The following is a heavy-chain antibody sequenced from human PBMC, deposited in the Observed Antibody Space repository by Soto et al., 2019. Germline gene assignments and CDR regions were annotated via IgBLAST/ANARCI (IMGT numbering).Heavy chain of an antibody. CDR1: GGTFSRYG. V-gene: IGHV1-69*13. CDR3: ARDWFRTAHYYYGMDV. Sequence: SVKVSCKASGGTFSRYGISWVRQAPGQGLEWMGGIIPIFGTANYPQKFQGRVTITADESTSTAYMELSSLRSEDTAVYYCARDWFRTAHYYYGMDVWGQGTTVTV. J-gene: IGHJ6*02. D-gene: IGHD3-10*01. CDR2: IIPIFGTA.